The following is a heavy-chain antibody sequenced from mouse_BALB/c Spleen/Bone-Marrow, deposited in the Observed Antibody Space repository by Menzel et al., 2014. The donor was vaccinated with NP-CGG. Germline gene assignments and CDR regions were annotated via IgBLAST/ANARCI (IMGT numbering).Heavy chain of an antibody. J-gene: IGHJ3*01. Sequence: VQLEQSGPELVKPGASVKISRKTSGYTFTESTINWVKQSHGKSLEWIGGINPNNGATGYNQKFKGKATLTVDKSSSTAYLELRSLTSDDSAVYYCARRDYGPAWFTYWGQGTLVTVSA. CDR1: GYTFTEST. CDR3: ARRDYGPAWFTY. CDR2: INPNNGAT. V-gene: IGHV1-18*01. D-gene: IGHD1-1*01.